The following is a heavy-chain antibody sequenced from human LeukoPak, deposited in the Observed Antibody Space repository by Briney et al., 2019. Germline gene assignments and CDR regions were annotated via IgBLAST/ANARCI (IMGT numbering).Heavy chain of an antibody. CDR3: ARHGLMVRGVRLPPDI. Sequence: SETLSLTCTVSGGSISSSSYYWGWIRQPPGKGLEWIGSIYYSGSTYYNPSLKSRVTISVDTSKNQFSLKLSSVTAADTAVYYCARHGLMVRGVRLPPDIWGQGTMVTVSS. CDR2: IYYSGST. J-gene: IGHJ3*02. CDR1: GGSISSSSYY. D-gene: IGHD3-10*01. V-gene: IGHV4-39*01.